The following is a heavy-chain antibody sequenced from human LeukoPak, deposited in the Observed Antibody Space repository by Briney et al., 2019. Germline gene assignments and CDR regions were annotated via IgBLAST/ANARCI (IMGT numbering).Heavy chain of an antibody. CDR1: GGSLSGYS. J-gene: IGHJ5*02. CDR3: ARVYVTVVRGRWFDP. Sequence: SETLSLTCAVYGGSLSGYSWTWIRQPPGKGLEWIGEIDHSGSTNYNESLTCRVIISADTSQNQFSLKLTSVTVADTAVYYCARVYVTVVRGRWFDPWGQGTLVTVSS. CDR2: IDHSGST. V-gene: IGHV4-34*01. D-gene: IGHD3-10*01.